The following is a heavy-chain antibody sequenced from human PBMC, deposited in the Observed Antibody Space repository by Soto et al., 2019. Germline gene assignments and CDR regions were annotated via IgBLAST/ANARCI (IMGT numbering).Heavy chain of an antibody. CDR3: ARASSYYDSSGYYFAISYFDY. CDR2: ISAYNGNT. Sequence: GASVKVSCKASGYTFTSYGISWVRQAPGQGLEWMGWISAYNGNTNYAQKLQGRVTTTTDTSTSTAYMELRSLRSDDTAVYYCARASSYYDSSGYYFAISYFDYWGQGTLVTVSS. CDR1: GYTFTSYG. D-gene: IGHD3-22*01. V-gene: IGHV1-18*01. J-gene: IGHJ4*02.